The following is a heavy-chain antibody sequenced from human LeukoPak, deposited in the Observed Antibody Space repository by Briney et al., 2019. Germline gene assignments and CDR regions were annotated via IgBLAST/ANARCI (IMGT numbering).Heavy chain of an antibody. CDR2: ISGSGGST. CDR3: AKSYYDSSGYYSRVPCNY. V-gene: IGHV3-23*01. D-gene: IGHD3-22*01. J-gene: IGHJ4*02. Sequence: PGGPLRLSCAASGFTFSSYAMSWVRQAPGKGLEWVSAISGSGGSTYYADSVKGQFTISRDNSKNTLYLQMNSLRAEDTAVYYCAKSYYDSSGYYSRVPCNYWGQGTLVTVSS. CDR1: GFTFSSYA.